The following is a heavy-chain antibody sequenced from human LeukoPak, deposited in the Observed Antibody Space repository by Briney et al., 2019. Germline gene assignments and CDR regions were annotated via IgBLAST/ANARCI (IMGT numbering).Heavy chain of an antibody. CDR1: GGSFSGYY. Sequence: SETLSLTCAVYGGSFSGYYWIWIRQPPGKGLELIGEINHSGSTNSNPSLKSRVTISVDTSKNQFSLKLSSVTAADTAVYYCARGHRYCSSTSCLLGRDYWGQGTLVTVSS. CDR2: INHSGST. J-gene: IGHJ4*02. CDR3: ARGHRYCSSTSCLLGRDY. D-gene: IGHD2-2*01. V-gene: IGHV4-34*01.